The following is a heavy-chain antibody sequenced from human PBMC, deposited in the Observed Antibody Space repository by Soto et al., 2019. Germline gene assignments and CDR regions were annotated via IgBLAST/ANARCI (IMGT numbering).Heavy chain of an antibody. J-gene: IGHJ3*02. CDR2: INHSGST. CDR3: ARATGPSSGWRKGAFDI. D-gene: IGHD6-19*01. V-gene: IGHV4-34*01. Sequence: SETLSLTCAVYGGSFSGYYWSWIRQPPGKGLEWIGEINHSGSTNYNPSLKSRVTISVDTSKNQFSLKLSSVTAADTAVYYCARATGPSSGWRKGAFDIWGQGTRVTVSS. CDR1: GGSFSGYY.